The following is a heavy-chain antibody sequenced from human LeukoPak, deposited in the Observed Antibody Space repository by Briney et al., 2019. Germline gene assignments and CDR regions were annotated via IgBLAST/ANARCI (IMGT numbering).Heavy chain of an antibody. V-gene: IGHV4-39*01. J-gene: IGHJ4*02. CDR3: ATHNFWSGLFDF. CDR2: IHYSGSA. Sequence: SETLSLTCTVSRGSITSSSSYWGWVRQPPGKGLDCIGSIHYSGSAYYNPSLKSRVTISVDTSKNHFSLKLSSVTAADTAVYYCATHNFWSGLFDFWGQGTLVTVSS. D-gene: IGHD3-3*01. CDR1: RGSITSSSSY.